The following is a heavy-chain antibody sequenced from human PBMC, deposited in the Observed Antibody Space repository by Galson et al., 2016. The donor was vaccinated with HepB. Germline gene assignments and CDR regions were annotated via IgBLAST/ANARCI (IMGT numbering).Heavy chain of an antibody. CDR3: ARHGYSNYASPMDV. CDR2: IYPGDSDA. V-gene: IGHV5-51*01. D-gene: IGHD4/OR15-4a*01. J-gene: IGHJ6*02. Sequence: QSGAEVKKPGESLKISCKGSGYNFADYWIGWVRQTPGKGLEWMGIIYPGDSDARYSLSFQGHVTISSDKSIRTAYLQWGSLKASDTAIYCCARHGYSNYASPMDVWGQVTAVTVSS. CDR1: GYNFADYW.